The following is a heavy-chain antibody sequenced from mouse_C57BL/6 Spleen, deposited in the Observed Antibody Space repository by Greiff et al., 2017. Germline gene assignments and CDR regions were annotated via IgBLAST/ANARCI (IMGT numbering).Heavy chain of an antibody. CDR1: GYAFSSSW. J-gene: IGHJ4*01. CDR3: ARGEGVYAMDY. V-gene: IGHV1-82*01. CDR2: IYPGDGDT. Sequence: VKLMESGPELVKPGASVKISCKASGYAFSSSWMNWVKQRPGKGLEWIGRIYPGDGDTNYNGKFKGKATLTADKSSSTAYMQLSSLTSEDSAVYFCARGEGVYAMDYWGQGTSVTVSS.